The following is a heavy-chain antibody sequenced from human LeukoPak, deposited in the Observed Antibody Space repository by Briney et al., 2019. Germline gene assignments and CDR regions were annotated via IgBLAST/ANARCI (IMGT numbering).Heavy chain of an antibody. D-gene: IGHD5-18*01. CDR1: GFTFSSYS. CDR3: AREQPERGYSYGTTDY. Sequence: KPGGSLRLSCAASGFTFSSYSMNWVRQAPGKGLEWVSSISSSSSYIYYADSVKGRFTISRDNAKNSLYLQMNSLRAEDTAVYYCAREQPERGYSYGTTDYWGQGTLVTVSS. CDR2: ISSSSSYI. V-gene: IGHV3-21*01. J-gene: IGHJ4*02.